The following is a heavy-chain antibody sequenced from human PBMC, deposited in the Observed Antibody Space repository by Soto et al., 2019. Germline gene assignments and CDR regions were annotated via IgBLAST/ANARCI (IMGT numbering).Heavy chain of an antibody. Sequence: ASVKVSCKASGYTFTKFHIHWVRQAPGQGLEWMGMIDPSGGNTGYAQKFQGRVTMTRNTSISTAYMELSSLRSEDTAVYYCARGPSYYDFWSGPGPNWFDPWGQGTLVTVSS. D-gene: IGHD3-3*01. CDR3: ARGPSYYDFWSGPGPNWFDP. V-gene: IGHV1-8*01. CDR2: IDPSGGNT. J-gene: IGHJ5*02. CDR1: GYTFTKFH.